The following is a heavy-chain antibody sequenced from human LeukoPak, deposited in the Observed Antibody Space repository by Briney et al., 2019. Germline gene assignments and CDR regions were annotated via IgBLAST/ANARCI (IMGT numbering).Heavy chain of an antibody. Sequence: SETLSLTCTVSGGSVSNYYWSWLRQSPGKGLEWIGYIYYTETSYNPSLKSRVTISVDTSKNQFSLKLSSVTAADTAVYYCARDLGGSYYDYWGQGTLVTVSS. CDR1: GGSVSNYY. CDR2: IYYTET. J-gene: IGHJ4*02. D-gene: IGHD1-26*01. V-gene: IGHV4-59*02. CDR3: ARDLGGSYYDY.